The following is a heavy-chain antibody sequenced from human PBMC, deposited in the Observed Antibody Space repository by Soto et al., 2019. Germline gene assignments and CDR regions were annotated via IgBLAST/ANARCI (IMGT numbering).Heavy chain of an antibody. CDR1: GYTFITYG. Sequence: QVQLVQSGYEVKKPGASVRVSCKASGYTFITYGLSWVRQAPGQGLEWVGWINTNKGNTNIAQKFQGRVTMTTDTSTSTAYMELTGLRSDDTAVYYCARDCLLIQPWSRTGMDVWGQGTTVTVSS. V-gene: IGHV1-18*01. CDR3: ARDCLLIQPWSRTGMDV. CDR2: INTNKGNT. D-gene: IGHD3-22*01. J-gene: IGHJ6*02.